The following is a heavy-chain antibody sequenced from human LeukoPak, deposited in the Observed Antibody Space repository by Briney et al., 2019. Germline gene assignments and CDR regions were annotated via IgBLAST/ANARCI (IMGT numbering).Heavy chain of an antibody. CDR3: AKEVVKEDDLWSGYSYGMDV. V-gene: IGHV3-23*01. J-gene: IGHJ6*02. CDR2: ISGSGGST. Sequence: GSLRLSCAASGFTFSSYAMSWVRQAPGKGLEWVSAISGSGGSTYYADSVKGRFTISRDNSKNTLYLQMNSLRAEDTAVYYCAKEVVKEDDLWSGYSYGMDVWGQGTTVTVSS. D-gene: IGHD3-3*01. CDR1: GFTFSSYA.